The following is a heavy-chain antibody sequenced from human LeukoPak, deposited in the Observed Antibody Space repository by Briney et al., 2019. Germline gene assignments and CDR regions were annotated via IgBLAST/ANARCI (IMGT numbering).Heavy chain of an antibody. CDR2: VNHSGSA. D-gene: IGHD6-6*01. V-gene: IGHV4-34*01. Sequence: PSETLSLTCAVYGGSFSGYYWTWIRQPPGKGLEWIGEVNHSGSANYNPSLKSRVTMSVDTSKNQFSLKLSSVTAADTAVYYCVRGLGHSSSDYWGQGTLVTVSS. J-gene: IGHJ4*02. CDR3: VRGLGHSSSDY. CDR1: GGSFSGYY.